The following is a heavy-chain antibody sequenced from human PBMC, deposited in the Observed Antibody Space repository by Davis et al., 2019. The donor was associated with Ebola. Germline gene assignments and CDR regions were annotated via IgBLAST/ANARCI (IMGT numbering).Heavy chain of an antibody. J-gene: IGHJ4*02. CDR2: INHSGST. CDR3: ARERLAAAGTGDFDY. CDR1: GGSFSGYY. Sequence: PSETLSLTCAVYGGSFSGYYWSWIRQPPGKGLEWIGEINHSGSTNYNPSLKSRVTISVDTSKNQFSLKLSSVTAADTAVYYCARERLAAAGTGDFDYWGQGTLVTVSS. V-gene: IGHV4-34*01. D-gene: IGHD6-13*01.